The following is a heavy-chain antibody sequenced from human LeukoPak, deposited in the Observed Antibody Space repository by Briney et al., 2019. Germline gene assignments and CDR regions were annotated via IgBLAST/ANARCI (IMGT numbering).Heavy chain of an antibody. V-gene: IGHV3-7*01. D-gene: IGHD2-15*01. CDR3: ARDGVDAGIYFDY. J-gene: IGHJ4*02. Sequence: PGGSLRLSCAASGFTFRRYWMNWVRQAPGKGLEWVANIKQDGSEKYYVDSVKGRFTISRDNAKNSLYLQMNSLRAEDTAVYYCARDGVDAGIYFDYWGQGTLVTVSS. CDR1: GFTFRRYW. CDR2: IKQDGSEK.